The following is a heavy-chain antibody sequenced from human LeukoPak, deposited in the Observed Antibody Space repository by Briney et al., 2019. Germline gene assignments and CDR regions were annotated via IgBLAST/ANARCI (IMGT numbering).Heavy chain of an antibody. Sequence: SETLSLTCAVYGGSLSGYYWSWIRQPPGKGLEWIGEINHSGSTNYNPSLKSRVTISVDTSKDQVSLKLSSVTAADTAVYYCARVDYYGSGSYGWFDPWGQGTLVTVSS. J-gene: IGHJ5*02. CDR2: INHSGST. V-gene: IGHV4-34*01. D-gene: IGHD3-10*01. CDR1: GGSLSGYY. CDR3: ARVDYYGSGSYGWFDP.